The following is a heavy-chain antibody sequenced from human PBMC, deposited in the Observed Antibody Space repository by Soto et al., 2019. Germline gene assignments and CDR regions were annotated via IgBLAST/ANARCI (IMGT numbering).Heavy chain of an antibody. CDR3: ARVRIAAAGTDYYYGMDV. Sequence: GGTNYAQKFQGWVTMTRDTSISTAYMELSRLRSDDTAVYYCARVRIAAAGTDYYYGMDVWGQGTTVTVSS. J-gene: IGHJ6*02. V-gene: IGHV1-2*04. CDR2: GGT. D-gene: IGHD6-13*01.